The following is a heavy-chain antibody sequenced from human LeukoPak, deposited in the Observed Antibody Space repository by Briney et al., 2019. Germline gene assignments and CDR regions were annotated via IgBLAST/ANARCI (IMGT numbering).Heavy chain of an antibody. D-gene: IGHD1-26*01. V-gene: IGHV3-48*01. J-gene: IGHJ4*02. CDR2: ISSSSSTI. CDR1: GFTFSSYS. CDR3: ARGRPSGSYVYYFDY. Sequence: GGSLRLSCAASGFTFSSYSMNWVRQAPGKGLELVSYISSSSSTIYYADSVKGRFTISRDNAKNSLYLQMNSLRAEDTAVYYCARGRPSGSYVYYFDYWGQGTLVTVSS.